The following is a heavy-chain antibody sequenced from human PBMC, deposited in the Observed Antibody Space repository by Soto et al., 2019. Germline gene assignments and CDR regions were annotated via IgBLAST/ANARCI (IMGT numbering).Heavy chain of an antibody. CDR3: ARAIRYCVGGSSYSAGLDA. D-gene: IGHD2-15*01. V-gene: IGHV3-20*01. CDR2: INWYGGST. Sequence: GGSLRLSCAASGFTFDDYGMSWVRQAPEQGLEWVSGINWYGGSTGYANSGKARFTISRDNAKTSLYLQMNSLRAEDTALYHGARAIRYCVGGSSYSAGLDAWGQGTMVTVSS. J-gene: IGHJ5*02. CDR1: GFTFDDYG.